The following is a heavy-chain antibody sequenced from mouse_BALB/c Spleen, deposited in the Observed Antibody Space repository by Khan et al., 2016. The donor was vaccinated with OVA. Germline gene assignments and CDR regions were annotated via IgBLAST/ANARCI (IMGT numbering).Heavy chain of an antibody. J-gene: IGHJ3*01. CDR3: ASYYRYPSWFAY. Sequence: QVQLQQSGAELARPGASVKMSCKTSGHIFTNYPMHWVKQSPGQGLEWLGYITPSSGYTNNNQKFKDKATLNADKSYSTAYMQLSSLTSEDSAVYYCASYYRYPSWFAYWGQGTLVTVSA. CDR1: GHIFTNYP. CDR2: ITPSSGYT. V-gene: IGHV1-4*01. D-gene: IGHD2-14*01.